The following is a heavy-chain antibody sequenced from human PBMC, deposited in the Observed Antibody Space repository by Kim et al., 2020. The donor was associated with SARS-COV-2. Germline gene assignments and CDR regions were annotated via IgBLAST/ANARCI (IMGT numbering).Heavy chain of an antibody. V-gene: IGHV3-66*01. CDR3: ARARYSSSWWYYFDY. D-gene: IGHD6-13*01. J-gene: IGHJ4*02. Sequence: DSVKGRFTISRDNSQTTLYLQMNSLRAEDTAVYYCARARYSSSWWYYFDYWGQGTLVTVSS.